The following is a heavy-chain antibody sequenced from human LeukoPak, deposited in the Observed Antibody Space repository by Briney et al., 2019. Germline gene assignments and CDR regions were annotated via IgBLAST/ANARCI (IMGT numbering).Heavy chain of an antibody. Sequence: GGSLRLSCSASGFTFSNYSMNWVRQAPGKGLEWVSYISSSSSPIYYADPVRGRFTISRDSAKNSLYLQMNSLGAEDTAVYYCARGGYDTSGYDFDYWGQGTLVTVSS. CDR3: ARGGYDTSGYDFDY. CDR1: GFTFSNYS. CDR2: ISSSSSPI. D-gene: IGHD3-22*01. V-gene: IGHV3-48*01. J-gene: IGHJ4*02.